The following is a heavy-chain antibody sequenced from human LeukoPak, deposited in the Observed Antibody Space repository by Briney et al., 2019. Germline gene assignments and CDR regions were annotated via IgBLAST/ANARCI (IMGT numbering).Heavy chain of an antibody. J-gene: IGHJ3*02. Sequence: ASVKVSCKASGGTFSSYAISWVRQAPGQGLEWMGGIIPIFGTANYAQKFQGRVTITADESTSTAYMELSSLRSEDTAVYYCARVFRPSLTVFIIRGAFDIWGQGTMVTVSS. CDR2: IIPIFGTA. V-gene: IGHV1-69*13. CDR1: GGTFSSYA. D-gene: IGHD3-3*01. CDR3: ARVFRPSLTVFIIRGAFDI.